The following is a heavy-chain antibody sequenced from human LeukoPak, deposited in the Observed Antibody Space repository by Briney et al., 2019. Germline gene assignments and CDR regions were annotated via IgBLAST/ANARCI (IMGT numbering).Heavy chain of an antibody. CDR1: GFTFGSYA. CDR2: ISGSGGST. V-gene: IGHV3-23*01. J-gene: IGHJ6*02. CDR3: AKLDYDILTGYPIYYYYGMDV. Sequence: PGGSLRLSCAASGFTFGSYAMSWVRQAPGKGLEWVSAISGSGGSTYYADSVKGRLTISRDNSKNTLYLQMNSLRAEDTAVYYCAKLDYDILTGYPIYYYYGMDVWGQGTTVTVSS. D-gene: IGHD3-9*01.